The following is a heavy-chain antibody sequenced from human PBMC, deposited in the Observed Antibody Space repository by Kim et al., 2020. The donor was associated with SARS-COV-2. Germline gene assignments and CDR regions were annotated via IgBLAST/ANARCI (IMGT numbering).Heavy chain of an antibody. D-gene: IGHD3-10*01. CDR2: IYYSGST. J-gene: IGHJ3*02. V-gene: IGHV4-59*01. CDR1: GGSISSYY. Sequence: SETLSLTCTVSGGSISSYYWSWIRQPPGKGLEWIGYIYYSGSTNYNPSLKSRVTISVDTSKNQFSLKLSSVTAADTAVYYCARGLKYYYVSGDAFDIWGQGTMVTVSS. CDR3: ARGLKYYYVSGDAFDI.